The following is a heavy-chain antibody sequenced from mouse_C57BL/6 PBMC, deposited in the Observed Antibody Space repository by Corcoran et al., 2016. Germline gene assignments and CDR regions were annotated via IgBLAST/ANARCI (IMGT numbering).Heavy chain of an antibody. D-gene: IGHD2-5*01. CDR1: GYTFTTYG. J-gene: IGHJ2*01. CDR2: INTYSGVP. CDR3: ARGFYSNYFDY. Sequence: QIQLVQSGPELKKPGETVKICCKASGYTFTTYGMSWVKQAPGKGLKWMGWINTYSGVPTYADDFKGRFAFSLETSASTAYLQINNLKNEDTATYLCARGFYSNYFDYWGQGTTLTVSS. V-gene: IGHV9-3*01.